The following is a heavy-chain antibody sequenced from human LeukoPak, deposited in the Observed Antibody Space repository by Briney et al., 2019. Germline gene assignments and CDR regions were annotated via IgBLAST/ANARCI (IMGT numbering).Heavy chain of an antibody. Sequence: SETLSLTCTVSGGSISSYYWSWIRQPPGKGLEWIGYIYYSGSTNYNPSLKSRVTISVDKSKNQFSLKLSSVTAADTAVYYCARSGWELLLAPDAFDIWGQGTMVTVSS. J-gene: IGHJ3*02. D-gene: IGHD1-26*01. CDR1: GGSISSYY. CDR2: IYYSGST. V-gene: IGHV4-59*12. CDR3: ARSGWELLLAPDAFDI.